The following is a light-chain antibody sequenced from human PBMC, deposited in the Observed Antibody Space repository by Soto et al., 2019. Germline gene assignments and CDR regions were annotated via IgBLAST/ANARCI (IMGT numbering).Light chain of an antibody. CDR3: QTWGTAPLL. CDR1: SGHSSYA. J-gene: IGLJ2*01. CDR2: LNSDGSH. Sequence: QPVLTQSPSASASLGASVKLTCTLSSGHSSYAIAWHQQQPEKGPRYLMKLNSDGSHSKGDGIPDRFSGSSSGAERYLTISSLQSEDEADYYRQTWGTAPLLFGGGTKLTVL. V-gene: IGLV4-69*01.